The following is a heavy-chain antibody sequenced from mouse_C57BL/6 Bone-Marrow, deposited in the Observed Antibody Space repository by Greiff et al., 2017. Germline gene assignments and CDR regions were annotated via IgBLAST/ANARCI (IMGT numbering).Heavy chain of an antibody. D-gene: IGHD1-1*01. CDR3: AKNYGSSSYYYAMDY. J-gene: IGHJ4*01. CDR2: IDPNSGGT. V-gene: IGHV1-72*01. Sequence: QVQLQQPGAELVKPGASVKLSCKASGYTFTSYWMHWVKQRPGRGLEWIGRIDPNSGGTKYNEKFKSKAPMTVDKPSSTAYTQLSSLTSEDSAVYYCAKNYGSSSYYYAMDYWGQGTSVTVSS. CDR1: GYTFTSYW.